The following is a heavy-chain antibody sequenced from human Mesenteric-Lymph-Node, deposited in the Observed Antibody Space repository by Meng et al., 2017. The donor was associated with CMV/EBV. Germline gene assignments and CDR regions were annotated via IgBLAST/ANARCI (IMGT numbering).Heavy chain of an antibody. CDR1: GFTFSSYA. CDR2: ISYDGSNK. CDR3: ATLDPNTSGWYVVY. V-gene: IGHV3-30-3*01. J-gene: IGHJ4*02. D-gene: IGHD6-19*01. Sequence: ASGFTFSSYAMHWVRQAPGKGLEWVAVISYDGSNKYYADSVKGRFTISRDNSKNTLYLQMNSLRPEDTAVYFCATLDPNTSGWYVVYWGQGTLVTVSS.